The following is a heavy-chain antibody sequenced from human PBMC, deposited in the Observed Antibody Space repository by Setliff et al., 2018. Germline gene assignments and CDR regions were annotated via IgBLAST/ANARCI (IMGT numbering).Heavy chain of an antibody. CDR1: GYTFTSYG. J-gene: IGHJ3*01. Sequence: GASVKVSCKASGYTFTSYGFSWVRQAPGQGLEWMGRISVYNGNTNYGQKYQGRVAMTTDISTNTVYMELRSLRSDDTAVYFCVREYSGGGLTWGQGTMVTVSS. V-gene: IGHV1-18*01. D-gene: IGHD1-26*01. CDR3: VREYSGGGLT. CDR2: ISVYNGNT.